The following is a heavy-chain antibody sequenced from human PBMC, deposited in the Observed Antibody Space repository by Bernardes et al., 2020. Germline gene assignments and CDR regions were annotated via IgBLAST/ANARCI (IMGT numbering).Heavy chain of an antibody. J-gene: IGHJ2*01. CDR2: IAASGGST. D-gene: IGHD5-12*01. CDR3: AKQRGYDFGGFDL. CDR1: GSTFSSYA. V-gene: IGHV3-23*01. Sequence: WGSLRLSCAASGSTFSSYAMSWVRQAPGKGLGWVSGIAASGGSTYYADSVKGRFTISIDNSKNTLYLQMTSLRDEDTAIYYCAKQRGYDFGGFDLWGRGTLVTVSA.